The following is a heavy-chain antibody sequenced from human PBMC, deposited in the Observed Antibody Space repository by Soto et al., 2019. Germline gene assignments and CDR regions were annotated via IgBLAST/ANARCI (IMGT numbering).Heavy chain of an antibody. J-gene: IGHJ4*02. V-gene: IGHV4-31*03. CDR2: IFYSGST. CDR1: GGSISSTGYF. Sequence: QVQLQESGPGLVKPSQTLSLTCTVSGGSISSTGYFWTWIRQHPGKVLEWIGYIFYSGSTFHNLALAGRVTISVDTSKNQSSLELSSVTAAVTAVYYCAREAGSGDYFDYWGQGTLVTVSS. D-gene: IGHD1-26*01. CDR3: AREAGSGDYFDY.